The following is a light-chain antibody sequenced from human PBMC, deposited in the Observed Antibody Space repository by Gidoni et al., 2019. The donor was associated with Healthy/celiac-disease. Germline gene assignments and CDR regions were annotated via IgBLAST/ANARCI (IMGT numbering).Light chain of an antibody. J-gene: IGKJ3*01. CDR1: QGISND. Sequence: DIQMTQSPSSLSASVGDRVTITCRASQGISNDLGWYQHKPRKAPKRLIYPASSLQSGVPSRFSGSGSGTEFTLTISSLQPEDFATYYCLQHNSYPFTFXPXTKVXIK. CDR3: LQHNSYPFT. V-gene: IGKV1-17*01. CDR2: PAS.